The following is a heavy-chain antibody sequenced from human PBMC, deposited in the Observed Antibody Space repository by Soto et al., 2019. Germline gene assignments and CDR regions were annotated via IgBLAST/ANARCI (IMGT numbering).Heavy chain of an antibody. J-gene: IGHJ6*02. D-gene: IGHD6-13*01. V-gene: IGHV4-31*03. CDR1: GASISSGGYF. CDR3: ARDLQYSRLFYGMDV. CDR2: IYYIGGT. Sequence: QVQLQESGPGLVKPSQTLSLTCTVSGASISSGGYFWSWIRQHPGKGLEWIGYIYYIGGTYSNPSLKSRVTISVDTSKNQFSLKLTSVTAADTAVYYCARDLQYSRLFYGMDVWGQGTTVTVSS.